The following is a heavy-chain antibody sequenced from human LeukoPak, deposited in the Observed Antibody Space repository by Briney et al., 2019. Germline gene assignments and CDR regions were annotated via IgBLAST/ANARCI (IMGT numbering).Heavy chain of an antibody. J-gene: IGHJ5*02. CDR1: GYTFTAYY. CDR3: ARLDCTGTSCYGIANWFDP. CDR2: NNPTSGST. V-gene: IGHV1-2*02. Sequence: ASVKVSCKASGYTFTAYYIHWVRQAPGQGLEWMGWNNPTSGSTNYAQEFQGRVTMTRDTSISTAYMELNRLRSDDTAVYYCARLDCTGTSCYGIANWFDPWGQGTLVTVSS. D-gene: IGHD2-2*01.